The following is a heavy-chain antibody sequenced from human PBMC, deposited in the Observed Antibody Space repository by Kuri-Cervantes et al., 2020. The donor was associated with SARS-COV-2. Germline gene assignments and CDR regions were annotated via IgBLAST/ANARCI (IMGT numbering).Heavy chain of an antibody. CDR2: IRYDGSNK. Sequence: GGSLRLSCAASGFTFSSYGMHWVRQAPGKGLEWVAFIRYDGSNKYYADSVKGRFTISRDNAKNSLYLQMNSLRAEDTALYYCASHPKRFLEWLFDCWGQGTLVTVSS. J-gene: IGHJ4*02. D-gene: IGHD3-3*01. V-gene: IGHV3-30*02. CDR1: GFTFSSYG. CDR3: ASHPKRFLEWLFDC.